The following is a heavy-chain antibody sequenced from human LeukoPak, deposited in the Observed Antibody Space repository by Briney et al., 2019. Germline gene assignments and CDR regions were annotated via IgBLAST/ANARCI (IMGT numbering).Heavy chain of an antibody. CDR3: AEGAAVAGSFDY. Sequence: GGSLRLSCAASGFTFSSYGMHWVRQAPGQGLEWVAFIRYDGSNKYYADSVKGRFTISRDNSKNTLYLQMNSLRAEDTAVYYCAEGAAVAGSFDYWGQGTLVTVSS. J-gene: IGHJ4*02. V-gene: IGHV3-30*02. CDR1: GFTFSSYG. CDR2: IRYDGSNK. D-gene: IGHD6-19*01.